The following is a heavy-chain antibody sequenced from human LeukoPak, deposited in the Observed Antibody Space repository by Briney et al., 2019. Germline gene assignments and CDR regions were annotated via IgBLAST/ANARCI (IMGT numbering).Heavy chain of an antibody. Sequence: ASVKVSCKASGGTFSSYAISWVRQAPGQGLEWMGGIIPTFGTANYAQKFQGRVTITTDESTSTAYMELSSLRSEDTAVYYCARAAAMGHYYYYYMDVWGKGTTVTVSS. J-gene: IGHJ6*03. D-gene: IGHD5-18*01. CDR1: GGTFSSYA. CDR3: ARAAAMGHYYYYYMDV. CDR2: IIPTFGTA. V-gene: IGHV1-69*05.